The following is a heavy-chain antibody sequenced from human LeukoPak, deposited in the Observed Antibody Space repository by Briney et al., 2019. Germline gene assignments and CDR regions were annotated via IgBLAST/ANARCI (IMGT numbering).Heavy chain of an antibody. CDR3: AKDRAVFDY. J-gene: IGHJ4*02. Sequence: GGSLRHSCAASGFTYSSYWMTWVRQAPGKGLEWVANIKQDGSERDYVDSVKGRFTISRDNAKNSLYLQMNSLRAEDTAVYYCAKDRAVFDYWGQGTLVTVSS. D-gene: IGHD5-24*01. CDR2: IKQDGSER. V-gene: IGHV3-7*01. CDR1: GFTYSSYW.